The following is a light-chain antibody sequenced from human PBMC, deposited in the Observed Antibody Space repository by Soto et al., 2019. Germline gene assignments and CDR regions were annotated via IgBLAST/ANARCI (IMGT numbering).Light chain of an antibody. V-gene: IGKV1-5*01. CDR3: QQYNSYSLT. CDR1: QSISSW. J-gene: IGKJ1*01. CDR2: DAS. Sequence: DIQMTQSPSTLSASVGDRVTITCRASQSISSWLAWYQQKPGKAPKLLIYDASSLESGVPSRFSGSGSGTEFTLTISSLQPDDFAPYYCQQYNSYSLTLGQGTKVEIK.